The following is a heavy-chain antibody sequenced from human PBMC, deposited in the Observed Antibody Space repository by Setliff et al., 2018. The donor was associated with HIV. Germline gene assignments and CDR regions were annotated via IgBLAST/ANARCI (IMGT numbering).Heavy chain of an antibody. D-gene: IGHD3-16*01. CDR1: GGTFSSYV. V-gene: IGHV1-69*10. Sequence: ASVKVSCKASGGTFSSYVINWVRQAPGQGLEWMGGAIPMLGIANHVHKFQGRVTITADKSTSTAYMELNSPRSEDTAVYYCARSSYYDVNSPFDYWGQGTRVTVSS. CDR2: AIPMLGIA. CDR3: ARSSYYDVNSPFDY. J-gene: IGHJ4*02.